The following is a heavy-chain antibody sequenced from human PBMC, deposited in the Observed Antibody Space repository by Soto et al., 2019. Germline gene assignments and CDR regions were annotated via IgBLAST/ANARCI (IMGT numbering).Heavy chain of an antibody. CDR2: ISRKGSSI. CDR1: GITFDTYA. J-gene: IGHJ4*02. D-gene: IGHD2-15*01. CDR3: ARGDSIDY. Sequence: GGSLRLSCVASGITFDTYAMNWVRQAPGKGLEWVSGISRKGSSIGYADSVKGRFTISRDNAKNSLYLQMNSLRQEDTALYYCARGDSIDYWGQGTPVTVSS. V-gene: IGHV3-20*04.